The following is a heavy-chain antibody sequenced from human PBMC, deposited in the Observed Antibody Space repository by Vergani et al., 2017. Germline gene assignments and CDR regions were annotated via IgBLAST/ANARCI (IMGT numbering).Heavy chain of an antibody. V-gene: IGHV3-30*02. CDR1: GFTFSSYG. Sequence: QVQLVESGGGVVQPGRSLRLSCAASGFTFSSYGMHWVRQAPGKGLEWVAFIRYDGSNKYYADSVKGRFTISRDNSKNTLYLQMNSLRAEDTAVYYCAKDGRESGYSYGPAFDYWGQGTLVTVSS. J-gene: IGHJ4*02. D-gene: IGHD5-18*01. CDR3: AKDGRESGYSYGPAFDY. CDR2: IRYDGSNK.